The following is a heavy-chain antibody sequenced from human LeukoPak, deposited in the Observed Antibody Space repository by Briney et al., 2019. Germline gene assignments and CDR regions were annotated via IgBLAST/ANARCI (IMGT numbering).Heavy chain of an antibody. V-gene: IGHV1-46*01. CDR3: ARDIRPWLGLFDY. CDR1: GYTFTGYY. D-gene: IGHD6-19*01. J-gene: IGHJ4*02. Sequence: ASVQVSCKAPGYTFTGYYMHWVRQAPGQGLEWMGIINPSGGSTSYAQKFQGRVTMTRDMSTSTVYMELSSLRSEDTAVYYCARDIRPWLGLFDYWGQGTLVTVSS. CDR2: INPSGGST.